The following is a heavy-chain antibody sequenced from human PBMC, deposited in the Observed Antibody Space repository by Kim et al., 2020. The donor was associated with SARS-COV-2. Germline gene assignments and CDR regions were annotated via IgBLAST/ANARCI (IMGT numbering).Heavy chain of an antibody. V-gene: IGHV3-48*03. Sequence: GGSLRLSCAASGFTFSSYEMNWVRQAPGKGLEWVSYISSSGSTIYYADSVKGRFTISRDNAKNSLYLQMNSLRAEDTAVYYCAGLGRYCSSTSCYGSFSYYYYGMDVWGQGTTVTVSS. J-gene: IGHJ6*02. CDR2: ISSSGSTI. CDR1: GFTFSSYE. D-gene: IGHD2-2*01. CDR3: AGLGRYCSSTSCYGSFSYYYYGMDV.